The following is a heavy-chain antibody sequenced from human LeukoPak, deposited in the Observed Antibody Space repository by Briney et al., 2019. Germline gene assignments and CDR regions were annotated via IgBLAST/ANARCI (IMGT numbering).Heavy chain of an antibody. J-gene: IGHJ6*02. CDR2: ISGSGGST. V-gene: IGHV3-23*01. CDR1: GFTFSSYA. CDR3: ARRITMVRGSYYYYGMDV. D-gene: IGHD3-10*01. Sequence: PGGSLRLSCAASGFTFSSYAMSWVRQAPGKGLEWVSAISGSGGSTYYADSVKGRFTISRDNSKNTLYLQMNSLRAEDTAVYYCARRITMVRGSYYYYGMDVWGQGTTVTVSS.